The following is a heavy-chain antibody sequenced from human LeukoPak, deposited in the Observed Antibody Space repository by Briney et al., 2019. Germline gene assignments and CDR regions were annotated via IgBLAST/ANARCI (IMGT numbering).Heavy chain of an antibody. D-gene: IGHD6-19*01. CDR1: GDSVSSNSAA. Sequence: SQTLSLTCATSGDSVSSNSAAWNWIRQSPSRGLEWLGRTYYRSKWYNDYAVSVKSRITINSDTSKNQFSLQLNSVTPEDTAIYYCARGGGVTVAGNLGYWGQGTLVTVSS. V-gene: IGHV6-1*01. CDR3: ARGGGVTVAGNLGY. CDR2: TYYRSKWYN. J-gene: IGHJ4*02.